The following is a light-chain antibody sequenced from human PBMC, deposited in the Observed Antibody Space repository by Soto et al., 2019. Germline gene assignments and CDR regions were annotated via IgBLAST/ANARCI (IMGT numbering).Light chain of an antibody. J-gene: IGKJ1*01. CDR1: QSVSSSF. Sequence: EIVLTQSPGSLSLSPGEGATLSCRASQSVSSSFFAWYQQKPGQAPSLLIYRASRWATGVPDRLSGSGSGTDFTLSISRLEPEDFAVYYCQQYESSVTFGQGTKVAIK. V-gene: IGKV3-20*01. CDR2: RAS. CDR3: QQYESSVT.